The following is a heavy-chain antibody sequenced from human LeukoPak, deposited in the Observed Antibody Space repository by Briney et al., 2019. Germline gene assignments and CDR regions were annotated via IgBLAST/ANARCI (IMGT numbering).Heavy chain of an antibody. D-gene: IGHD1-26*01. CDR3: ARVSVVGAAKHFDY. CDR2: ISSSSSYI. CDR1: GFTFSVYS. J-gene: IGHJ4*02. V-gene: IGHV3-21*01. Sequence: GGSLRLSCAASGFTFSVYSMNWVRQAPGKGLEWVSSISSSSSYIYYADSVKGRFTISRDNAKNSLYLQMNSLRAEDTAVYYCARVSVVGAAKHFDYWGQGTLVTVSS.